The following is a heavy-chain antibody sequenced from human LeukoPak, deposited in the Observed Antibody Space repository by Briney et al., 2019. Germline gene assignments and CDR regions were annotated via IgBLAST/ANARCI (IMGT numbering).Heavy chain of an antibody. CDR2: FSGSGGST. V-gene: IGHV3-23*01. D-gene: IGHD2/OR15-2a*01. CDR1: GFTVSSNY. J-gene: IGHJ4*02. Sequence: PPGGSLRLSCAASGFTVSSNYMSWVRQAPGKGLEWVSAFSGSGGSTYYADSVKGRFTISRDNSKNTLYLQMNSLRAEDTAVYFCATSGLSRFGFWGQGTLVTVSS. CDR3: ATSGLSRFGF.